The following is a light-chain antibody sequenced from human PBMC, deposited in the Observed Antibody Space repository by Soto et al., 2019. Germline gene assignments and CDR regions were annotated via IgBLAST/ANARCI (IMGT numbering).Light chain of an antibody. Sequence: QSVLTQPPSASGTPGQRVTISCSGSRSNIGSKTVNWYKQLPGTAPKLLIYSNNQRPSGVPDRFSGSKSGTSASLAISGLQSEDEADYYCAAWDDSLNVVFGGGTKVTVL. CDR3: AAWDDSLNVV. V-gene: IGLV1-44*01. CDR1: RSNIGSKT. J-gene: IGLJ3*02. CDR2: SNN.